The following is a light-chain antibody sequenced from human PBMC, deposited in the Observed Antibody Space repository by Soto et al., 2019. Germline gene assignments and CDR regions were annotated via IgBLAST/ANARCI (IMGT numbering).Light chain of an antibody. V-gene: IGKV3-20*01. CDR1: QTVNSNY. CDR3: HQRQRWPRT. CDR2: GAS. J-gene: IGKJ1*01. Sequence: EIVLTQSPGTLSLSPGERATLSCRASQTVNSNYLAWYQQKPGQAPRLLISGASIRATGVPNRFSGSGSGTDFTLTITSLEPEDFAFYYCHQRQRWPRTFGQGTKVDIK.